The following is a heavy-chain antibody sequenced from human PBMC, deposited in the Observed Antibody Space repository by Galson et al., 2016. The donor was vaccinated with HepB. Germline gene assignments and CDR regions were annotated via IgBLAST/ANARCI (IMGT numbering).Heavy chain of an antibody. CDR1: GFTFSRYA. CDR3: AKDISSSSWFFRTFDS. V-gene: IGHV3-23*01. J-gene: IGHJ4*02. Sequence: SLRLSCAASGFTFSRYAMTWVRQAPGKGLEWVSTIGGSGDSAYYADSVKGRFPISRDNSKNTLYLQMNNLRADDTAVYYCAKDISSSSWFFRTFDSWGQGTLVTVSS. D-gene: IGHD6-13*01. CDR2: IGGSGDSA.